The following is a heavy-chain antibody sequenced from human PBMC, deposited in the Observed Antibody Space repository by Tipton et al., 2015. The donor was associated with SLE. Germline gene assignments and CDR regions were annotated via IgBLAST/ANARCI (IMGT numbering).Heavy chain of an antibody. CDR1: GGSFSGYY. V-gene: IGHV4-34*01. CDR3: ASGPHAFDI. Sequence: LRLSCAVYGGSFSGYYWSWIRQPPGKGLEWIGEINHSGSTNYNPSLKSRVTISVDTSKNQFSLKLSSVTAADTAVYYCASGPHAFDIWGQGTMVTVSS. J-gene: IGHJ3*02. CDR2: INHSGST.